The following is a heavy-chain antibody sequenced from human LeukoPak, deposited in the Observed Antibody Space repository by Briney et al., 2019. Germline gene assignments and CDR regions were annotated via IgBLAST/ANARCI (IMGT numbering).Heavy chain of an antibody. V-gene: IGHV1-18*01. Sequence: ASVKVSCKASGYTFTNYGISWVRQAPGQGLEWMGWINGYNGNTNYAQKVQGRVTMTTDTSTSTAYMELRSLRSDDTAVYYCARDPYCSSTSCFGGDYYYYMDVWGKGTTVTVSS. CDR2: INGYNGNT. D-gene: IGHD2-2*01. J-gene: IGHJ6*03. CDR3: ARDPYCSSTSCFGGDYYYYMDV. CDR1: GYTFTNYG.